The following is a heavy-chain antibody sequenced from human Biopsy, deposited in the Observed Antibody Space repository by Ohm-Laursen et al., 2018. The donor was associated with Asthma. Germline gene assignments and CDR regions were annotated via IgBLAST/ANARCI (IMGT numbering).Heavy chain of an antibody. CDR1: GFVFRSHA. J-gene: IGHJ4*02. CDR2: VSYDGGVV. CDR3: AKRGGYSDLTDFDH. V-gene: IGHV3-30*18. D-gene: IGHD3-16*01. Sequence: SLRLSCTASGFVFRSHAMHWVRQAPGKGLEWVAVVSYDGGVVHYADSMKGRFTISRDNAKSTLYLQMNRLRTDDTAVYFCAKRGGYSDLTDFDHWGQGTLVTVSS.